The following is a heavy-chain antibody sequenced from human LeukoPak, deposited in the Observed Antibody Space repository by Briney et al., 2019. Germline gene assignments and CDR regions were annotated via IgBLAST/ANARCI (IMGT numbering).Heavy chain of an antibody. D-gene: IGHD6-6*01. J-gene: IGHJ4*02. Sequence: ASVKVSCKASGYTFTGYSMHWVRQAPGQGLEWMGRINPNSGGTNYAQKFQGRVTMTRDTSISTAYMELSRLRSDDTAVYYCARDIEYSSSFDYWGQGTLVTVSS. V-gene: IGHV1-2*06. CDR2: INPNSGGT. CDR1: GYTFTGYS. CDR3: ARDIEYSSSFDY.